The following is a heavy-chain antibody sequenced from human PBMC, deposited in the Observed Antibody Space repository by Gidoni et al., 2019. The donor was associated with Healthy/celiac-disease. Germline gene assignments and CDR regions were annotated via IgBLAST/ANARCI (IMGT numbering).Heavy chain of an antibody. CDR2: IYTSGST. CDR3: ARDLGYYDYIWGSYRPRADGMDV. V-gene: IGHV4-4*07. Sequence: QVQLQESGPGLVKPSETLSLTSTVSGGSISSYYWNWIRQPAGKGLEWIGRIYTSGSTNYNPSLKSRVTMSVDTSKNQFSLKLSSVTAADTAVYYCARDLGYYDYIWGSYRPRADGMDVWGKGTTVTVSS. CDR1: GGSISSYY. J-gene: IGHJ6*04. D-gene: IGHD3-16*02.